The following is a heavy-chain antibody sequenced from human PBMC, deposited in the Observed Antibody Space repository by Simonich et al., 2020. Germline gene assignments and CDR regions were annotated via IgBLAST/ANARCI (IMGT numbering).Heavy chain of an antibody. CDR2: INSDGSST. D-gene: IGHD3-22*01. Sequence: EVQLVESGGGLVQPGGSLRLSCAASGFTFSSYWMPWVRQAPGKGLVMVSLINSDGSSTSYADSVKGRFTISRDNAKNTLYLQMNSLRAEDTAVYYCARDTPGDSSGYYNYWGQGTLVTVSS. CDR1: GFTFSSYW. CDR3: ARDTPGDSSGYYNY. J-gene: IGHJ4*02. V-gene: IGHV3-74*01.